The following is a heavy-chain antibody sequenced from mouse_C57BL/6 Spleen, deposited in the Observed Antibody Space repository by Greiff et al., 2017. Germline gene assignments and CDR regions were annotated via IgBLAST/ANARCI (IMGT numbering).Heavy chain of an antibody. CDR3: AKIYYDYEDYAMDY. J-gene: IGHJ4*01. D-gene: IGHD2-4*01. V-gene: IGHV1-64*01. CDR2: IHPNSGST. Sequence: QVQLKQPGAELVKPGASVTLSCKASGYTFTSYWMHWVKQRPGQGLEWIGMIHPNSGSTNYNEKFKSKATLTVDKSSSTAYMQLSSLTSEDSAVYYCAKIYYDYEDYAMDYWGQGTSVTVSS. CDR1: GYTFTSYW.